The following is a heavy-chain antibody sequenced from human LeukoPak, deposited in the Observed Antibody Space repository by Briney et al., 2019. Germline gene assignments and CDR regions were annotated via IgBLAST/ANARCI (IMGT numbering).Heavy chain of an antibody. CDR3: ARGPDYDILADYFDY. CDR1: GFTFSSYE. D-gene: IGHD3-9*01. J-gene: IGHJ4*02. CDR2: ISSSGSTI. V-gene: IGHV3-48*03. Sequence: GGSLRLSCAASGFTFSSYEMNWVRQAPGKGLEWVSYISSSGSTIYYADSVKGRFTISRDNAKNSLYLQMNSLRPEDTAVYYCARGPDYDILADYFDYWGQGTLVTVSS.